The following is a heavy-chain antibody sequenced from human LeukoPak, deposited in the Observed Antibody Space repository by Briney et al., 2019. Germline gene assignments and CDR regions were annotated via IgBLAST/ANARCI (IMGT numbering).Heavy chain of an antibody. Sequence: GGSLRLSCAASGFTFSSYAMSWVRQALGKGLEWVSAISGSGGSTYYADSVEGRFTISRDNSKNTLYLQMNSLRAEDTAVYYCAKDFPPLLGLDAAYYDILTGYYIPWGQGTLVTVSS. V-gene: IGHV3-23*01. D-gene: IGHD3-9*01. CDR1: GFTFSSYA. CDR2: ISGSGGST. CDR3: AKDFPPLLGLDAAYYDILTGYYIP. J-gene: IGHJ5*02.